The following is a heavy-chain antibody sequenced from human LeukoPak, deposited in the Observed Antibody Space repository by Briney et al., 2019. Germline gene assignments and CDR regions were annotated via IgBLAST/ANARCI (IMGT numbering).Heavy chain of an antibody. CDR1: GYTFTSYG. CDR3: ARSLGYCSGGSCYSALDY. CDR2: ISAYNGNT. Sequence: WASVKVSCKASGYTFTSYGISWVRQAPGQGLEWMGWISAYNGNTNYAQKLQGRVTMTTDTSTSTAYMELRSLRSDDTAVYYCARSLGYCSGGSCYSALDYWGQGTLVTVSS. V-gene: IGHV1-18*01. J-gene: IGHJ4*02. D-gene: IGHD2-15*01.